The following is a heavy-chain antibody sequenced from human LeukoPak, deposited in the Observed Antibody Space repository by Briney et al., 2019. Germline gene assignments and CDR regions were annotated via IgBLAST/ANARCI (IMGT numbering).Heavy chain of an antibody. CDR3: ATPFWGSYFDY. D-gene: IGHD3-16*01. V-gene: IGHV3-11*01. CDR1: GFTFSDYY. CDR2: ISSRGSTI. J-gene: IGHJ4*02. Sequence: GGSLRLSCAASGFTFSDYYMSWIRQAPGKGLEWVSYISSRGSTIYYADSVKGRFTISRDNAKNSLYLQMNSLRAEDTAVYYCATPFWGSYFDYWGQGTLVTVSS.